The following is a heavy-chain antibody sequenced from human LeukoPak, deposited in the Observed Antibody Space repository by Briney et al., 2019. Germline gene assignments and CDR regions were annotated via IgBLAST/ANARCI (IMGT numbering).Heavy chain of an antibody. Sequence: ASVKVSCKASGYTFTSYGISWVRQAPGQGLEWMGWISAYNGNTNYAQKFQGRVTMTRDTSISTAYMELSRLRSDDTAVYYCARDHNWAFYDYWGQGTLVTVSS. D-gene: IGHD1-20*01. V-gene: IGHV1-18*01. CDR2: ISAYNGNT. CDR3: ARDHNWAFYDY. CDR1: GYTFTSYG. J-gene: IGHJ4*02.